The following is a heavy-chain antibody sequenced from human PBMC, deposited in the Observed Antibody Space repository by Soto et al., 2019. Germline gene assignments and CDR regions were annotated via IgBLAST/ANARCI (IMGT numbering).Heavy chain of an antibody. D-gene: IGHD3-16*01. CDR3: ARGLWDGYISCYFDY. CDR2: IYHSGST. Sequence: QVQLQESGPGLVKPSGTLSLTCAVSGGSISSSNWWSWVRQPPGKGLEWIGEIYHSGSTNYNPSLKSRVTRSVEKSKNQFSLKLSSVTAADTAVYYCARGLWDGYISCYFDYWGQGTLVTVSS. CDR1: GGSISSSNW. J-gene: IGHJ4*02. V-gene: IGHV4-4*02.